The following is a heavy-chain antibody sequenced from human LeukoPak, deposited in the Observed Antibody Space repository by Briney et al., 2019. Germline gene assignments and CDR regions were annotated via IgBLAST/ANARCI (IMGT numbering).Heavy chain of an antibody. J-gene: IGHJ3*02. V-gene: IGHV3-64*04. D-gene: IGHD1-26*01. CDR3: ARLPSSGSFAFDI. Sequence: GGSLRLSCSVSGFTFSAYAMHWVRQAPGRGLQYVSSISSDGVKTYYADSVKGRFTISRDNAKNTLYLQMNSLRAEDTAVYYCARLPSSGSFAFDIWGQGTMVSVSS. CDR1: GFTFSAYA. CDR2: ISSDGVKT.